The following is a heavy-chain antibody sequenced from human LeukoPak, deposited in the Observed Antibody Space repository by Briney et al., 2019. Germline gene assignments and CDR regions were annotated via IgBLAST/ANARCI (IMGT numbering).Heavy chain of an antibody. J-gene: IGHJ4*02. CDR2: IKSRAYGGTS. D-gene: IGHD3-3*01. Sequence: GRSLRLSCTTSGFTFGDYGLSWVRQAPGKGLEWVGLIKSRAYGGTSEYAASVKGRFTISRDDSKSIAYLQMNSLKTEDTAVYYCTRDEMFWSGSIFDYWGQGTLVTVSS. CDR1: GFTFGDYG. CDR3: TRDEMFWSGSIFDY. V-gene: IGHV3-49*04.